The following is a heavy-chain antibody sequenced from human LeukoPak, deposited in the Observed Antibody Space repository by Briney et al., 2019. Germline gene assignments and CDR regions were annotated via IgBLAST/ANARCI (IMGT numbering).Heavy chain of an antibody. J-gene: IGHJ3*02. D-gene: IGHD5-18*01. Sequence: PETLSLTCALYGASFSGYYWSWIRHPPGKGLEWIWETNHSVTTNYNPSLKRRATIPVDTSKNQSARNLSSVTAPDTAVYYCAREVQLWYLAGDFDIWGQGTMVTVSS. CDR2: TNHSVTT. V-gene: IGHV4-34*01. CDR3: AREVQLWYLAGDFDI. CDR1: GASFSGYY.